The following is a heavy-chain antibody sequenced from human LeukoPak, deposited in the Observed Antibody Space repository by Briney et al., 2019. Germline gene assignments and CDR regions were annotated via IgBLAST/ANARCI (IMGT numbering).Heavy chain of an antibody. CDR2: VSSSGSTI. V-gene: IGHV3-48*01. CDR1: GFTFSAYG. CDR3: ASSEWGHLVEY. Sequence: GGSLRLPCAASGFTFSAYGMNWVRQAPGKGLEWVSYVSSSGSTIYYADSVKGRFTISRDNAKNSLYLQMDSLRAEDTAVYYCASSEWGHLVEYWAQGTLVTVSS. D-gene: IGHD6-13*01. J-gene: IGHJ4*02.